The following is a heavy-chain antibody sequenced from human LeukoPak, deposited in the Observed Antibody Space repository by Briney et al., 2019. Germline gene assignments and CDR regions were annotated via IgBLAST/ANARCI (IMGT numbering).Heavy chain of an antibody. D-gene: IGHD3-10*01. V-gene: IGHV4-59*01. CDR1: GGSISSYY. CDR3: ARSDYHGSGSHTVFDAFDI. J-gene: IGHJ3*02. Sequence: PSETLSLTCTVSGGSISSYYWSWIRQPPGKGLQWIGYIYYSGSTNYNPSLKSRVTISVDTSKNQFSLKLSSVTAADTAVYYCARSDYHGSGSHTVFDAFDIWGQGTRVTVSP. CDR2: IYYSGST.